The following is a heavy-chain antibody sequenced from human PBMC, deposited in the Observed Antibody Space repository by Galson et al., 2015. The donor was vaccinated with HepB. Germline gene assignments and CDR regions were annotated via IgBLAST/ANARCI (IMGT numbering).Heavy chain of an antibody. CDR2: INSDGSST. J-gene: IGHJ1*01. V-gene: IGHV3-74*01. CDR1: GFTFSNYW. D-gene: IGHD3-22*01. Sequence: SLRLSCAASGFTFSNYWMHWVRQAPGKGLVWVSRINSDGSSTSHADSVKGRFTISRDNPKNTLYLQMNSLRAEDAAVYYCARGNYDSSGYYYHWGQGTLVTVSS. CDR3: ARGNYDSSGYYYH.